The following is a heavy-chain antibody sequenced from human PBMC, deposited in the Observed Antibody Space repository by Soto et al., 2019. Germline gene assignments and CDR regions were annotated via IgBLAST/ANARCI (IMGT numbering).Heavy chain of an antibody. V-gene: IGHV4-59*01. J-gene: IGHJ4*02. CDR3: ARDKEGAAAGTFEY. CDR2: ILYSGST. CDR1: GDSINSYY. Sequence: QVRLQESGPGLVKPSETLSLTCTVSGDSINSYYWSWIRQPPGKGLECIGYILYSGSTNYNPSLKSRVTRSVDTSKNQFSLKLTSVTAADTAMYYCARDKEGAAAGTFEYWGQGTLVTVSS. D-gene: IGHD6-13*01.